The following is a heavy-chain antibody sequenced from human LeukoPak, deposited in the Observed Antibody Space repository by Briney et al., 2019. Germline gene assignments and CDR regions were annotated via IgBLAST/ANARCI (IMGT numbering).Heavy chain of an antibody. CDR3: ATDRGTY. CDR2: ITQHGSEI. Sequence: GGSLRLSCAASGFTFSTSWMNWVRRAPGKGLEWVALITQHGSEIYYADSVKGRFTISRDDAANSLYLQMHSLRAEDTAVYYCATDRGTYWGQGTLVTVSS. D-gene: IGHD3-10*01. V-gene: IGHV3-7*01. CDR1: GFTFSTSW. J-gene: IGHJ4*02.